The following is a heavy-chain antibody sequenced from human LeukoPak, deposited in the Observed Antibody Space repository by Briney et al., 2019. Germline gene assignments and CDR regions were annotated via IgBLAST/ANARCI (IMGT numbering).Heavy chain of an antibody. D-gene: IGHD3-3*02. CDR3: ARAAEALRLVRFDY. CDR2: IYYSGST. V-gene: IGHV4-39*07. CDR1: GGSISSSSYY. J-gene: IGHJ4*02. Sequence: SETLSLTRTVSGGSISSSSYYGGWIRQPPGKGLEWLGSIYYSGSTYYNPSLKSRVTISVDTSKNQFSLKLSSVTAADTAVYYCARAAEALRLVRFDYWGQGTLVTVSS.